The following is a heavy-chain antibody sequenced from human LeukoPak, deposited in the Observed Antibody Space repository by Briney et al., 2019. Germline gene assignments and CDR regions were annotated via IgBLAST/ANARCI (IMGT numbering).Heavy chain of an antibody. CDR1: GDSVSSNSAT. V-gene: IGHV6-1*01. Sequence: SQTLSLTCAISGDSVSSNSATWNWIRQSPSRGLEWLGRTYYRSKWYNDYAVSMKSRITINPDTSKKQFSLQLNSVTPEDTAAYYCARGIAGSKGLFDYWGQGTLVTVSS. CDR3: ARGIAGSKGLFDY. J-gene: IGHJ4*02. CDR2: TYYRSKWYN.